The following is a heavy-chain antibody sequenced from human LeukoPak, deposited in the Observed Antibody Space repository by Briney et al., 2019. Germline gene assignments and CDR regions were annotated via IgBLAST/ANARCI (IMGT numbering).Heavy chain of an antibody. J-gene: IGHJ4*02. V-gene: IGHV1-18*01. Sequence: ASTKISCKASGYNFTSYGVTWVRQDLVQGPELILWLSSYSGNTNYAQKLQGRVTMTTDTSTSTAYMELKSLRSDDTAVYYCARDREGHQWLVRFRLFDYWGQGTLVTVSS. CDR1: GYNFTSYG. D-gene: IGHD6-19*01. CDR3: ARDREGHQWLVRFRLFDY. CDR2: LSSYSGNT.